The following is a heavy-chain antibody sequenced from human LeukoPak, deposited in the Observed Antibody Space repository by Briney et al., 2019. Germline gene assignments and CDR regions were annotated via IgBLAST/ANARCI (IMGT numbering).Heavy chain of an antibody. Sequence: PGGSLRLSCAASGFTFSSYEMNWVRQAPGKALEWVSYISGSDNTIYYADSVKGRFTISRDNTKNSLYMQMNSLRAEDTAVYYCVSAYGGLLDYWGQGTLVTVSS. J-gene: IGHJ4*02. CDR3: VSAYGGLLDY. V-gene: IGHV3-48*03. CDR1: GFTFSSYE. D-gene: IGHD3-16*01. CDR2: ISGSDNTI.